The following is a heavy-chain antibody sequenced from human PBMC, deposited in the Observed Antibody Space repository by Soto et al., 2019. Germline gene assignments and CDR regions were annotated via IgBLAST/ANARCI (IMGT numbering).Heavy chain of an antibody. Sequence: EVQLVESGGGLVQPGGSLRLSGVASGFMFDSYAMNWVRQAPGKGLEWVSYISPGGDRIYYAESLKGRITISRDNARNPLPLQMNILSEEATAVYYCTRSADSAGWGVDFWGQGTLVTVSS. D-gene: IGHD6-19*01. CDR2: ISPGGDRI. CDR1: GFMFDSYA. V-gene: IGHV3-48*02. CDR3: TRSADSAGWGVDF. J-gene: IGHJ4*02.